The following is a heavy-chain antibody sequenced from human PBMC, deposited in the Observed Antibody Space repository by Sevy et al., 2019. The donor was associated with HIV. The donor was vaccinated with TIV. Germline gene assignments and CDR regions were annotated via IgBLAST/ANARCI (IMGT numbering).Heavy chain of an antibody. CDR2: ISGSGGST. J-gene: IGHJ6*02. CDR3: AKDQIAAAGISALSGMDV. D-gene: IGHD6-13*01. Sequence: GGSLRLSCAASGFTFSSYAMSWVSQAPGKGLEWVSAISGSGGSTYYADSVKGRFTIPRDNSKDTSYLQMNSLRAEDTAVYYCAKDQIAAAGISALSGMDVWGQGTTVTVSS. CDR1: GFTFSSYA. V-gene: IGHV3-23*01.